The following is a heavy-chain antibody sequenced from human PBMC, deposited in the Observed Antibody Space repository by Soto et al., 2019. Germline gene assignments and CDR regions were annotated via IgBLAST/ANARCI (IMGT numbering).Heavy chain of an antibody. J-gene: IGHJ4*02. D-gene: IGHD6-19*01. V-gene: IGHV3-48*02. CDR2: ISSSSSTI. CDR1: GFTFSSYS. CDR3: ARVRGYSSGWYSPYYFDY. Sequence: GGSLRLSCAASGFTFSSYSMNWVRQAPGKGLEWVSYISSSSSTIYYADSVKGRFTISRDNAKNSLYLQMNSLRDEDTAVYYCARVRGYSSGWYSPYYFDYWGQGTLVTVSS.